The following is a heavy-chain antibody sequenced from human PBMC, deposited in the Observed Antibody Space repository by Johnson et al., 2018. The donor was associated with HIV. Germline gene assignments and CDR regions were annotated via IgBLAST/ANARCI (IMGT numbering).Heavy chain of an antibody. V-gene: IGHV3-30*18. CDR3: AKIKGSSDAFDI. CDR2: ISNDGSNK. CDR1: GFSFSDFS. J-gene: IGHJ3*02. D-gene: IGHD6-6*01. Sequence: QMLLVESGGGLVQPGRSLRLSCAASGFSFSDFSMHWVRQAPGKGLEWVTVISNDGSNKYYADSVKGRFTISRDNSKNTLYLQMNSLRAEDTAVYYCAKIKGSSDAFDIWGQGTMVTVSS.